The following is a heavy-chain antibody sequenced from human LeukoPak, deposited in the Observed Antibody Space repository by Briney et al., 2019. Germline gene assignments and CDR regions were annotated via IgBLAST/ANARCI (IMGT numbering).Heavy chain of an antibody. CDR3: AKASVWTMVRVVSYFDD. D-gene: IGHD3-10*01. CDR2: ISGSGDNT. J-gene: IGHJ4*02. V-gene: IGHV3-23*01. Sequence: GGSLRLSCAASGFTFSSYGMTWVRQAPGKGLEWVSGISGSGDNTWYADSVKGRFTISRDNSKKTLYLQMHSLRAEDTAIYYCAKASVWTMVRVVSYFDDWGQGIQVTVSS. CDR1: GFTFSSYG.